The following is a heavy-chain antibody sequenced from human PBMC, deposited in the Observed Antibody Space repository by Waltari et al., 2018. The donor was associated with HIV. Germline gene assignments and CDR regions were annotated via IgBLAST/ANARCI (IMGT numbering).Heavy chain of an antibody. CDR3: ASSPSSGTRNDY. Sequence: EVQLVETGGGLIQPGGSLRMSCAAYGFTVSSNYMRWVRQDPGKGLEWVSVIYSGGSTYYADSVKGRFTISRDNSKNTLYLQMNSLRAEDTAVYYCASSPSSGTRNDYWGQGTLVTVSS. CDR2: IYSGGST. D-gene: IGHD3-22*01. V-gene: IGHV3-53*02. CDR1: GFTVSSNY. J-gene: IGHJ4*02.